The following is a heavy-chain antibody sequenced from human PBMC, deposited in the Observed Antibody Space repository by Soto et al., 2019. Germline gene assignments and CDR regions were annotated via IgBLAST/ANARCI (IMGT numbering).Heavy chain of an antibody. CDR2: IITIFDTA. V-gene: IGHV1-69*01. CDR3: ASSGSYYDADY. D-gene: IGHD1-26*01. J-gene: IGHJ4*02. CDR1: GGTFSSYA. Sequence: QVQLVQSGAEVKKPGSSVKVSCKASGGTFSSYAISWVRQAPGQGLEWMGGIITIFDTANYAQKFQGRVTIPADEATSTAYRELSSLRSADTALDYCASSGSYYDADYCGQGTLVTVSS.